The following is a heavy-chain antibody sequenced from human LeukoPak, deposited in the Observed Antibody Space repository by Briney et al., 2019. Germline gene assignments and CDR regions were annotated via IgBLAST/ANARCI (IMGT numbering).Heavy chain of an antibody. CDR1: GGSFSGYY. CDR3: AKDSSRYSSSRFDY. J-gene: IGHJ4*02. CDR2: INHSGST. V-gene: IGHV4-34*01. Sequence: PSETLSLTCAVYGGSFSGYYWGWIRQPPGKGLEWIGEINHSGSTNYNPSLKSRVTISVDTSKNQFSLKLSSVTAADTAVYYCAKDSSRYSSSRFDYWGPGTLVTVSS. D-gene: IGHD6-13*01.